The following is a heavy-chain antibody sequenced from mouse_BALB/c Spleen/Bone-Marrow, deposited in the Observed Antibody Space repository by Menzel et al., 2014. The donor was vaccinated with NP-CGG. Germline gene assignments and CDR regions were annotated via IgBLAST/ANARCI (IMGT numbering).Heavy chain of an antibody. CDR2: IDPANGNT. V-gene: IGHV14-3*02. D-gene: IGHD2-1*01. Sequence: AQLKESGAEVVKPGASVKLSCTASGLNIEDTYIHWVKQRPEQGLAWIGRIDPANGNTKYDPKFQDRATITGDTSSNTAYLQLSSLTSEDTAVYYCARGNYGNYDDYWGQGTTLTVTS. CDR1: GLNIEDTY. J-gene: IGHJ2*01. CDR3: ARGNYGNYDDY.